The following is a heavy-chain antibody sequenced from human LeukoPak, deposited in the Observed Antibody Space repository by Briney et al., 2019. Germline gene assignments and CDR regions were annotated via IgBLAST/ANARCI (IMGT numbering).Heavy chain of an antibody. D-gene: IGHD3-3*01. CDR3: ARKRPEGGYDFWSGFFDY. Sequence: SVKVSCKASGGTFSSYAISWVRQAPGQGLEWMGGIIPIFGTANYAQKFQGRVTITADESTSTAYMELSSLRSEDTAVYYCARKRPEGGYDFWSGFFDYWGQGTLVTVSS. CDR1: GGTFSSYA. J-gene: IGHJ4*02. CDR2: IIPIFGTA. V-gene: IGHV1-69*13.